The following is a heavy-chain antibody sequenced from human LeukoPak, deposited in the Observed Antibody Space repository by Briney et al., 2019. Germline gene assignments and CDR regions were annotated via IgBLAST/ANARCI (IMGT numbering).Heavy chain of an antibody. Sequence: PSETLSLTCTVSVGPIIIYYWSWIRRPAGKGLDWIGRIYTSGSTNYNPSLKSRVTMSVDTSKNQFSLKLSSVTAADTAVYYCARDPQLDYYYYYMDVWGKGTTVTVSS. CDR3: ARDPQLDYYYYYMDV. J-gene: IGHJ6*03. CDR2: IYTSGST. V-gene: IGHV4-4*07. D-gene: IGHD3-10*01. CDR1: VGPIIIYY.